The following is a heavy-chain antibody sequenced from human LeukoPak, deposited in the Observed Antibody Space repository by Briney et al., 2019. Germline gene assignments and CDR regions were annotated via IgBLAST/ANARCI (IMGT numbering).Heavy chain of an antibody. V-gene: IGHV4-39*07. CDR2: IYYSGNT. D-gene: IGHD4-23*01. CDR1: GDSISSSKKY. J-gene: IGHJ4*02. Sequence: PSETLSLTCTVAGDSISSSKKYWGWVLQPPGKGLEWIGSIYYSGNTYYNPSPKSRVTISLDTSKNQFSLKLSSVTAADTAVYYCASYDYGGNWGFDYWGQGTLVTVSS. CDR3: ASYDYGGNWGFDY.